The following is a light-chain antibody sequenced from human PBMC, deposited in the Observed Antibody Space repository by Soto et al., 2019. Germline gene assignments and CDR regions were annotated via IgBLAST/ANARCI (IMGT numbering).Light chain of an antibody. V-gene: IGLV1-44*01. J-gene: IGLJ1*01. CDR1: SSNIGRNN. CDR3: AAWDDSLNGLYV. CDR2: SNN. Sequence: QSVLTQPPSASGTPGQRVTISCSGSSSNIGRNNVNWYQHLPGTAPKFLIYSNNQRPSWVPDRFSGSKSGTSASLAISGLQSEDEADYYCAAWDDSLNGLYVFGTGTKVTVL.